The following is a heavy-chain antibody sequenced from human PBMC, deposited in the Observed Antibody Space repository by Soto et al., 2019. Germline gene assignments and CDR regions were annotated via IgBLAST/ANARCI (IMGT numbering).Heavy chain of an antibody. Sequence: ASVKVSCKASGYTFTSYYMHWVRQAPGQGLEWMGIINPSGGSTSYAQKFQGRVTMTRDTSTSTVYMELSSLRSEDTAVYYCARDTPQYYDILTGYSRQYFDYWGQGTLITVSS. CDR2: INPSGGST. CDR3: ARDTPQYYDILTGYSRQYFDY. D-gene: IGHD3-9*01. V-gene: IGHV1-46*01. J-gene: IGHJ4*02. CDR1: GYTFTSYY.